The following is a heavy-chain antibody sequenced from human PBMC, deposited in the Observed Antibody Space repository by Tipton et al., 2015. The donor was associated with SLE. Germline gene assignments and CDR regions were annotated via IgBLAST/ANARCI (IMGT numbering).Heavy chain of an antibody. V-gene: IGHV4-34*01. CDR3: ARPGVAYGGYGAWAD. Sequence: LRLSCAVYGGSFSGYYWSWIRQPPGKGLEWIGEINHSGSTNYNPSLKSRVTISVDTSKNQFSLKLSSVTAADTAVYYCARPGVAYGGYGAWADWGQGTMVTVSS. D-gene: IGHD5-12*01. CDR2: INHSGST. J-gene: IGHJ3*01. CDR1: GGSFSGYY.